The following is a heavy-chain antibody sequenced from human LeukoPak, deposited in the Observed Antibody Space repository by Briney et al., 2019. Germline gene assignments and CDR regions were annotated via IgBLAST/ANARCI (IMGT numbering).Heavy chain of an antibody. CDR1: GFTFEEYA. D-gene: IGHD6-13*01. CDR2: ISGKGDNT. J-gene: IGHJ2*01. CDR3: AKDGYKAAGYFDL. V-gene: IGHV3-43*02. Sequence: GESLRLSCAASGFTFEEYAMHWVRQVPGQGLEWVALISGKGDNTQYAESVKGRFTVSRDNRKNSLSLQMDGLRVEDTALFYCAKDGYKAAGYFDLWGRGTLVTVSS.